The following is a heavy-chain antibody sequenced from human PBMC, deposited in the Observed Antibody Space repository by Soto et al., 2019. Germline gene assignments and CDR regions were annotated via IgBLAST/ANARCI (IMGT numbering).Heavy chain of an antibody. D-gene: IGHD3-22*01. V-gene: IGHV4-34*01. CDR2: INDSGST. CDR1: GGSFSDYS. J-gene: IGHJ4*02. CDR3: ARGSHKLHSYDSSGFYHYVDY. Sequence: SETLSLTCAVYGGSFSDYSWTWIRQPPGKGLEWIGEINDSGSTNYTPSLERRVTISRDTSKNRFSLKLSSVTAADTAVYYCARGSHKLHSYDSSGFYHYVDYWGQGSLVTVS.